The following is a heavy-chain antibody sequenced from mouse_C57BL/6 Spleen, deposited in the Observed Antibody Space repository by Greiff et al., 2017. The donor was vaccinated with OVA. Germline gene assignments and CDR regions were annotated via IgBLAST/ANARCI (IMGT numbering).Heavy chain of an antibody. Sequence: VQLQQPGTELVKPGASVKLSCKASGYTLTSYWMHWVKQRPGQGLEWIGNINPSNGGTNYNEKFKSKATLTVDKSSSTAYMQLSSLTSEDSAVYYCAFYSNPYYYAMDYWGQGTSVTVSS. J-gene: IGHJ4*01. CDR1: GYTLTSYW. CDR3: AFYSNPYYYAMDY. CDR2: INPSNGGT. V-gene: IGHV1-53*01. D-gene: IGHD2-5*01.